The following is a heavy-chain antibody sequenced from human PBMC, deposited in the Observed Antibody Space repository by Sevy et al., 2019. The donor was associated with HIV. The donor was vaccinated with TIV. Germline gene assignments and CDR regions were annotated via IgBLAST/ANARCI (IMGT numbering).Heavy chain of an antibody. CDR1: GFTFSNFG. CDR3: AKDLAGPGRRYFDY. J-gene: IGHJ4*02. V-gene: IGHV3-30*02. CDR2: IRYDGSDK. Sequence: GGSLRLSCTASGFTFSNFGMHWVRQVPGKGLEWVTFIRYDGSDKYYAASAKGRFTISRDDSKNTLYLQMDSLRAEDTAMYYCAKDLAGPGRRYFDYWGQGTLVTVSS. D-gene: IGHD6-13*01.